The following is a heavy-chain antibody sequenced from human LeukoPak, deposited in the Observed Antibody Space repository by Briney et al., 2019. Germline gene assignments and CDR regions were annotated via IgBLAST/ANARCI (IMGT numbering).Heavy chain of an antibody. Sequence: PGGSLRLSCAASGFTFSSYSMNWVRQAPGKGLEWVSSISSSSSYIYYADSVKGRFTISRDNAKNSLYLQMNGLRAEDTAVYYCARDWGGSGSYDWGQGTLVTVSS. CDR2: ISSSSSYI. CDR3: ARDWGGSGSYD. V-gene: IGHV3-21*01. CDR1: GFTFSSYS. D-gene: IGHD3-10*01. J-gene: IGHJ4*02.